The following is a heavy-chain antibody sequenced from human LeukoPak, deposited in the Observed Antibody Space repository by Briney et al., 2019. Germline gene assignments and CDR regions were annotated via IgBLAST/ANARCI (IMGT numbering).Heavy chain of an antibody. D-gene: IGHD3-22*01. CDR3: ARVWHDSSGYYLVSGVPWFDY. V-gene: IGHV3-7*01. Sequence: GGSLRLSCAASGFTFSSYWMSWVRQAPGKGLEWVANIKQDGSEKYYVDSVEGRFTISRDNAKNSLYLRMNSLRAEDTAVYYCARVWHDSSGYYLVSGVPWFDYWGQGTLVTVSS. CDR2: IKQDGSEK. CDR1: GFTFSSYW. J-gene: IGHJ4*02.